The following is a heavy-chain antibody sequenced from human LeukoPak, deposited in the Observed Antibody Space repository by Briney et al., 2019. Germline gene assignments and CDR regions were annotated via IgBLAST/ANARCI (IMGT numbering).Heavy chain of an antibody. Sequence: PSETLSLTCTVSGGSNSSGNYYWSWIRQHPGKGLEWIGHIHYSGSTYHNPSLTSRVTISVDTSKNQFSLKLNSVTAADTAVYYCARMESLYGLGSRDYWGQGTLVTVSS. CDR1: GGSNSSGNYY. CDR3: ARMESLYGLGSRDY. CDR2: IHYSGST. V-gene: IGHV4-31*03. J-gene: IGHJ4*02. D-gene: IGHD3-10*01.